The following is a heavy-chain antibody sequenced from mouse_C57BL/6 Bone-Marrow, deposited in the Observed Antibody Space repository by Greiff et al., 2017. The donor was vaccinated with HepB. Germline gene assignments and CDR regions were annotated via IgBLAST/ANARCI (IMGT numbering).Heavy chain of an antibody. CDR2: IDPEDGDT. D-gene: IGHD1-1*01. CDR1: GFNIKDYY. Sequence: EVQLQQSGAELVRPGASVKLSCTASGFNIKDYYMHWVKQRPEQGLEWIGRIDPEDGDTEYAPKFQGKATMTADTSSNKAYLQLSSLTSEDTAVYYCVVAMDYYAMDYWGQGTSVTVSS. V-gene: IGHV14-1*01. CDR3: VVAMDYYAMDY. J-gene: IGHJ4*01.